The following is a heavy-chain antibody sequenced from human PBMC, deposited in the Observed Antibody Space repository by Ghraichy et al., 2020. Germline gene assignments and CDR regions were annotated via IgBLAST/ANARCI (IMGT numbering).Heavy chain of an antibody. V-gene: IGHV4-34*01. CDR3: ARGRRSGWSKYFDY. CDR1: GGSFSGYY. J-gene: IGHJ4*02. CDR2: INHSGST. D-gene: IGHD6-19*01. Sequence: SETLSLTCAVYGGSFSGYYWSWIRQPPGKGLEWIGEINHSGSTNYNPSLKSRVTISVDTSKNQFSLKLSSVTAADTAVYYCARGRRSGWSKYFDYWGQGTLVTVSS.